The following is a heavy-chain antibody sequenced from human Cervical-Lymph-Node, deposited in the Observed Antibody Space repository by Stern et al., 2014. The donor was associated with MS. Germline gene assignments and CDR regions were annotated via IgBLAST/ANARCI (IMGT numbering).Heavy chain of an antibody. J-gene: IGHJ5*02. Sequence: VQLVESGGGVVQPGRSLRLSCAASGFTFSSYAMHWVRQAPGKGLEWVAVISYDGSNKYYADSVKGRFTISRDNSKKTLYLQMNSLRAEDTAVYYCARAIVVVVAGDRWFDPWGQGTLVTVSS. CDR1: GFTFSSYA. CDR3: ARAIVVVVAGDRWFDP. D-gene: IGHD2-15*01. CDR2: ISYDGSNK. V-gene: IGHV3-30*01.